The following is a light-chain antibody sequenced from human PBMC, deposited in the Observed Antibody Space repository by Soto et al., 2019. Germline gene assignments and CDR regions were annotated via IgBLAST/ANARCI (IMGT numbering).Light chain of an antibody. Sequence: DIQLTQSPSSLSASVGDRVTITCRASQDIITYLSWYQQKPGKAPKLLIYLSSTLQGGVPSRFSGSGSGTDFTLTISSLQPEDVATYYCQSLNSFPLTFGGGTKVDIK. V-gene: IGKV1-9*01. J-gene: IGKJ4*01. CDR1: QDIITY. CDR3: QSLNSFPLT. CDR2: LSS.